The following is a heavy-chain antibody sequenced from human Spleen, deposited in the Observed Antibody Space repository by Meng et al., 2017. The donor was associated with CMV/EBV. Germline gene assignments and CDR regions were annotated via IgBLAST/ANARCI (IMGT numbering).Heavy chain of an antibody. CDR1: GFIFSSYA. V-gene: IGHV3-21*01. D-gene: IGHD3/OR15-3a*01. CDR2: IDSSSSYI. Sequence: GESLKISCAASGFIFSSYAMTWVRQAPGKGLEWVSTIDSSSSYIYYADSVKGRFTISRDNAKNSLCLQMSSLRAEDTAVYYCARDLGDWDSYYYYGMDVWGQGTTVTVSS. J-gene: IGHJ6*02. CDR3: ARDLGDWDSYYYYGMDV.